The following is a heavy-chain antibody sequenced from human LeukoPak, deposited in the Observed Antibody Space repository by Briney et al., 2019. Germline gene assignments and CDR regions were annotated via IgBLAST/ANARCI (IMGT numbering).Heavy chain of an antibody. V-gene: IGHV4-59*08. CDR2: IYYSGST. CDR1: GGSTSPYH. D-gene: IGHD6-19*01. Sequence: SETLSLTCTVSGGSTSPYHWGWIRQPPGKGLEWTGYIYYSGSTNYNPSLNSRVTISVDASKNQFSLRLSSVTAADTAIYYCARAVSGRFDYWGQGTLVTVSS. CDR3: ARAVSGRFDY. J-gene: IGHJ4*02.